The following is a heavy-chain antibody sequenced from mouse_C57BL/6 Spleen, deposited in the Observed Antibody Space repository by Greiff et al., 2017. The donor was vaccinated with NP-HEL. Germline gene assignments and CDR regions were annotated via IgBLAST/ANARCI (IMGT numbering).Heavy chain of an antibody. J-gene: IGHJ4*01. CDR2: IYPSDSET. CDR1: GYTFTSYW. V-gene: IGHV1-61*01. CDR3: ARGGGLYYAMDY. Sequence: QVQLQQPGAELVRPGSSVKLSCKASGYTFTSYWMDWVKQRPGQGLEWIGNIYPSDSETHYNQKFKDKATLTVDKSSSTAYMQLSSLTSEDSAVYYCARGGGLYYAMDYWGQGTSVTVSS.